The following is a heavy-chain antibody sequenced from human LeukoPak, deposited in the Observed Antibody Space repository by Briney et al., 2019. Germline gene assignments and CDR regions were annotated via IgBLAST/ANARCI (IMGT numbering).Heavy chain of an antibody. V-gene: IGHV3-23*01. CDR2: ISGSGGST. J-gene: IGHJ4*02. CDR3: AKQIDGSGTFLYPKYFDY. CDR1: GFTFSSYA. Sequence: TGGSLRLSCAASGFTFSSYAMSWVRQAPGKGLEWVSAISGSGGSTYYADSVKGRFTISRDNSQSTLYLQMNSLRTGDTAIYYCAKQIDGSGTFLYPKYFDYWGQGTLVTVSS. D-gene: IGHD3-10*01.